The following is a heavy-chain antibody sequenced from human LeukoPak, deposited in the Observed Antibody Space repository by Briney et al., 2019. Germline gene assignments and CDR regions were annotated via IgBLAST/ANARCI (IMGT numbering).Heavy chain of an antibody. CDR1: GGSISGYY. V-gene: IGHV4-59*08. CDR3: ARSLSAAGPTHNWFDP. CDR2: ISYIGST. D-gene: IGHD6-13*01. Sequence: SETLSLTCTVSGGSISGYYWSWIRQPPGKGLEWIGYISYIGSTNYNPSLMSRVTVSVDTSKTQFSLKLTSVTAADTAVYYCARSLSAAGPTHNWFDPWGQGTLVTVSS. J-gene: IGHJ5*02.